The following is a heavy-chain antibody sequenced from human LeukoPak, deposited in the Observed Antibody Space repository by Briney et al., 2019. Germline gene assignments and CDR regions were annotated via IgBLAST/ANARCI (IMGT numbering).Heavy chain of an antibody. CDR3: ARERAARRANHYYYYYMDV. CDR1: GAYFTNYY. CDR2: SSYNGNT. V-gene: IGHV4-59*12. D-gene: IGHD6-6*01. J-gene: IGHJ6*03. Sequence: SETLSLTCTVSGAYFTNYYWSFIRQPPGKGLEWIGFSSYNGNTNYNPSLKSRVTISVDTSKNQFSLKLSSVTAADTAVYYCARERAARRANHYYYYYMDVWGKGTTVTVSS.